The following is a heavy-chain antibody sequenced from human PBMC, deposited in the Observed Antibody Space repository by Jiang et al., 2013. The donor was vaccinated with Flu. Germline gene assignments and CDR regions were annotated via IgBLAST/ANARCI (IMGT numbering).Heavy chain of an antibody. CDR2: IFHSGST. CDR1: GGFIRGSSYH. D-gene: IGHD6-19*01. CDR3: ARRDDTGWAYYFDY. Sequence: GSGLVKPSEALSLTCTVSGGFIRGSSYHWGWIRLPPGKGLEWIGNIFHSGSTSYNPSLKSRVTISVDTSKNQFSLRVNSVTAADTAVYYCARRDDTGWAYYFDYWGQGTLVTVSS. V-gene: IGHV4-39*01. J-gene: IGHJ4*02.